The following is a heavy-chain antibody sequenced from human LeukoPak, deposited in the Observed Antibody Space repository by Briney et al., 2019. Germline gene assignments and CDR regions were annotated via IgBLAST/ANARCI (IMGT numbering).Heavy chain of an antibody. V-gene: IGHV3-21*01. CDR3: ARDLNAAAGTPGGVY. CDR1: GFTFSSYS. D-gene: IGHD6-13*01. CDR2: ISSSSSYI. Sequence: PGGSLRLSCAASGFTFSSYSMNWVPQAPGKGLEWVSSISSSSSYIYYADSVKGRFTISRDNAKNSLYLQMNSLRAEDTAVYYCARDLNAAAGTPGGVYWGQGTLVTVSS. J-gene: IGHJ4*02.